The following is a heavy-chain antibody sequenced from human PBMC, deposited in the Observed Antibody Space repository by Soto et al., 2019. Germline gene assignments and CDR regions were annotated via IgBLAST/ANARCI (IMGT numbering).Heavy chain of an antibody. CDR1: GFTISSYW. Sequence: DVQLVESGGGLVQPVGSLRLSCAASGFTISSYWMHWVRQAPGKGLVWVSRIKSDGSDTTYADSVKGRFTVSRDNAKITLYLQMNSLRAEDTAVYYCVPNFYNWNDAWGQGTLVTVSS. CDR2: IKSDGSDT. V-gene: IGHV3-74*03. CDR3: VPNFYNWNDA. J-gene: IGHJ5*02.